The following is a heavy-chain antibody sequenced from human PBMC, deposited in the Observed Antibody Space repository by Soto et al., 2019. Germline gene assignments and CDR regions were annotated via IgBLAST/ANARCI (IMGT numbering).Heavy chain of an antibody. J-gene: IGHJ4*02. Sequence: QVQLVESGGGVVQPGRSLRLSCAASGFTFSSYGMHWVRQAPGKGLEWVAVIWYDGSNNYYADSVKGRFTISRDNSKNTLYLQMNSLRAEDTAVYYCAREGTYCSGGSCYPHFDYWGQGTLVTVSS. CDR2: IWYDGSNN. D-gene: IGHD2-15*01. CDR1: GFTFSSYG. V-gene: IGHV3-33*01. CDR3: AREGTYCSGGSCYPHFDY.